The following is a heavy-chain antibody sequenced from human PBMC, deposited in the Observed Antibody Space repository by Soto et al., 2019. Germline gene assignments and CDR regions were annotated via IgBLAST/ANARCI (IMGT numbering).Heavy chain of an antibody. D-gene: IGHD2-15*01. CDR2: IYPGDSDT. V-gene: IGHV5-51*01. J-gene: IGHJ6*02. CDR1: GYGFGNYW. CDR3: AILNQVYCSGSSRHKVFYYGLDV. Sequence: GESLKISCKGSGYGFGNYWIGWVRQMPGKGLEWMGIIYPGDSDTRYRPSVQGQVAISVDKSASTAYLQWNSVKASDTAIYFCAILNQVYCSGSSRHKVFYYGLDVWGQGTTVTVSS.